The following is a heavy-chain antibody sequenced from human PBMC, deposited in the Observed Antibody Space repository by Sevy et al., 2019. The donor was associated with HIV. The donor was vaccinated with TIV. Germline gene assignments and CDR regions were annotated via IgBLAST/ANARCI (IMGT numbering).Heavy chain of an antibody. J-gene: IGHJ4*02. CDR2: IYYSGST. CDR3: ARERGSAYCGGDCYLFDY. V-gene: IGHV4-31*03. CDR1: GGSISSGGYY. D-gene: IGHD2-21*02. Sequence: SETLSLTCTVSGGSISSGGYYWSWIRQHPGKGLEWIGYIYYSGSTYYNPSLKSRVTISVDTSKNQFSLKLSSVTAADTAVYYCARERGSAYCGGDCYLFDYWGQGTLVTVSS.